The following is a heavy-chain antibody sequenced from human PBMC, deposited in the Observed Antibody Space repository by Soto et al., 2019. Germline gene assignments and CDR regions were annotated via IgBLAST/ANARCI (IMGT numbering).Heavy chain of an antibody. CDR3: ARAISASDGFDI. Sequence: QVQLMESGGGVVQPGRSLRLSCAASGFTFSTYAMHWVRQAPGEGLEWVAAISYDGSNKYYADSVKGRFTISRDNSKNTLFLQMNSLRAEDTAVYYCARAISASDGFDIWGQGTMVTVSS. CDR1: GFTFSTYA. J-gene: IGHJ3*02. D-gene: IGHD1-26*01. CDR2: ISYDGSNK. V-gene: IGHV3-30-3*01.